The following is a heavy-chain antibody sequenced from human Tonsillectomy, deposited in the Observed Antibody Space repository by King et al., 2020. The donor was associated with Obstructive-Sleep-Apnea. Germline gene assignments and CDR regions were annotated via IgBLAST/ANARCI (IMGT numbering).Heavy chain of an antibody. Sequence: QLQESGPGLVKPSETLSLTCTVSGDSISSYYWSWIRQPPGKGLEWIGYIYYSGSTYYNPSLKSRVTISLDTSKNHFSLKLNSVTAADTAVYYCARIYSSSWSEYYFDYWGQGTLVTVSS. CDR3: ARIYSSSWSEYYFDY. D-gene: IGHD6-13*01. J-gene: IGHJ4*02. CDR2: IYYSGST. CDR1: GDSISSYY. V-gene: IGHV4-59*01.